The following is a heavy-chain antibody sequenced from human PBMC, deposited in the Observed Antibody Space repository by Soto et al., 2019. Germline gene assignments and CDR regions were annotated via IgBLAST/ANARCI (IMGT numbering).Heavy chain of an antibody. D-gene: IGHD5-12*01. Sequence: QVQLQQWGAGLLKPSETLSLTCAVYGGSFSGYYWSWIRQPPGKGLEWIGEINHSGSTNDNPSLKSRVTITVDTSKSQFSLKLISVTAADTAVYYCASPWLRFKGKAFDIWGQGTMVTVSS. V-gene: IGHV4-34*01. J-gene: IGHJ3*02. CDR2: INHSGST. CDR3: ASPWLRFKGKAFDI. CDR1: GGSFSGYY.